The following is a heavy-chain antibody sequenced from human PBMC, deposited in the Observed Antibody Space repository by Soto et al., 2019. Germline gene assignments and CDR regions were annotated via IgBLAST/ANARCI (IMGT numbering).Heavy chain of an antibody. CDR2: ISGSGGST. CDR1: GFTFSSYA. Sequence: GGSLRLSCAASGFTFSSYAMSWVRQAPGKGLEWVSGISGSGGSTYYADSVKGRFTISRDDSKNTLYLQMNSLRAEDTAIFYCARDPFGYYVNYFDNWGGGTLVTVSS. CDR3: ARDPFGYYVNYFDN. V-gene: IGHV3-23*01. J-gene: IGHJ4*02. D-gene: IGHD1-26*01.